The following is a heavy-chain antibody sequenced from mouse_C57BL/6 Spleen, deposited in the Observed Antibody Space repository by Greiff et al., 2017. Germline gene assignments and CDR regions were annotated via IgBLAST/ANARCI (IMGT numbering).Heavy chain of an antibody. V-gene: IGHV14-4*01. D-gene: IGHD2-5*01. CDR3: TTCSNYCYWYFDV. CDR2: IDPENGDT. Sequence: EVQLQESGAELVRPGASVKLSCTASGFNIKDDYMHWVKQRPEQGLEWIGWIDPENGDTEYASKFQGKATITADPSSNTAYLQLSSLTSEDTAVYYCTTCSNYCYWYFDVWGTGTTVTVSS. J-gene: IGHJ1*03. CDR1: GFNIKDDY.